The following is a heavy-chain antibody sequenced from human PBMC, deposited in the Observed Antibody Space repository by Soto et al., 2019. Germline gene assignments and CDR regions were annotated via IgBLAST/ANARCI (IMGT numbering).Heavy chain of an antibody. CDR2: ISSTTNYI. CDR3: ARQSEDLTSNFGY. V-gene: IGHV3-21*06. Sequence: GGSLRLSCAASGFTFTRYSMNWVRQAPGKRLEWVSSISSTTNYIYYEDSMKGRFTISRDNAKNSLYLEMNSLRAEDTAVYYCARQSEDLTSNFGYWGQGTLVTVSS. CDR1: GFTFTRYS. J-gene: IGHJ4*02.